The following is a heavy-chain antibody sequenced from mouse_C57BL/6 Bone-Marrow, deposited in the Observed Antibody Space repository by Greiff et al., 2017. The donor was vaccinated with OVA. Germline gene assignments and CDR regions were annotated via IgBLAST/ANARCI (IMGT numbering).Heavy chain of an antibody. V-gene: IGHV1-84*01. CDR2: IFPGSGST. CDR1: GYTFTDYY. Sequence: QVQLKESGPELVKPGASVKISCKASGYTFTDYYINWVKQRPGQGLEWIGWIFPGSGSTNYNEKFKGKATFTADTSSNTAYMQLSSLTTEDSAIYYCARRIATVVPDWYFDVWGTGTTVTVSS. D-gene: IGHD1-1*01. J-gene: IGHJ1*03. CDR3: ARRIATVVPDWYFDV.